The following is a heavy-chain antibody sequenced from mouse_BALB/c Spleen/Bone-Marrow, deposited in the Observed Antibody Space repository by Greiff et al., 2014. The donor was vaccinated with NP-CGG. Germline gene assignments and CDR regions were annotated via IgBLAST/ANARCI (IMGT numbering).Heavy chain of an antibody. D-gene: IGHD4-1*01. CDR2: INPSTGYT. CDR3: ARSRTGTDFDY. CDR1: GYTFTSYW. J-gene: IGHJ2*02. V-gene: IGHV1-7*01. Sequence: VQLQQSGAELAKPGASVKMSCKASGYTFTSYWMHWVKQRPGQGLEWIGYINPSTGYTEYNQKFKDKATMTADKSSSTAYMQLSSLTSEDSAVYYCARSRTGTDFDYWGQGTSLTVSS.